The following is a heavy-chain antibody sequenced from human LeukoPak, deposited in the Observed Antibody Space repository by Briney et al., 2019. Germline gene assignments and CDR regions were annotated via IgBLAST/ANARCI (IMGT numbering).Heavy chain of an antibody. J-gene: IGHJ3*02. Sequence: GASVKVSCKVSGYTLTELSMHWVRQAPGQGLEWMGIINPSGGSTNYAQKFQGRVTMTRDMSTRTVYMELSSLRFEDTAVYYCANQEWLRFNLNAFDIWGQGTMVTVSS. V-gene: IGHV1-46*01. CDR2: INPSGGST. CDR3: ANQEWLRFNLNAFDI. D-gene: IGHD5-12*01. CDR1: GYTLTELS.